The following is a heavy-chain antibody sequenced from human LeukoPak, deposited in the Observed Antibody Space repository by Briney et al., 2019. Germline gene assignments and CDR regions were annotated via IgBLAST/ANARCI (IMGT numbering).Heavy chain of an antibody. CDR1: GFTFNSYA. CDR3: AKLAGLTYEEYYFDY. V-gene: IGHV3-23*01. Sequence: GGSLRLSCAASGFTFNSYAMTWVRQAPGKGLEWVAAIGGTGYDIFYADSVKGRFIISRDNSKNTLFLQMNSLRAEDTAVYYCAKLAGLTYEEYYFDYWGQGTLVTVSS. CDR2: IGGTGYDI. J-gene: IGHJ4*02. D-gene: IGHD2-21*01.